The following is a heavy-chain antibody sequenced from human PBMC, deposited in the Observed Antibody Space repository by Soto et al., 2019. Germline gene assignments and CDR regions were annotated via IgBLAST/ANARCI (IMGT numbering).Heavy chain of an antibody. J-gene: IGHJ4*02. CDR2: IYWDDDK. CDR1: GVSVSSREEG. Sequence: KGRESCTVRLYISGVSVSSREEGVGWIRQPPGKALEWLALIYWDDDKRYSPSLKTRLTITKDTSKNQVFLTMTNMDPVDTATYYCAHDSSGYYGFDFWGQGTLVTVSS. D-gene: IGHD3-22*01. CDR3: AHDSSGYYGFDF. V-gene: IGHV2-5*02.